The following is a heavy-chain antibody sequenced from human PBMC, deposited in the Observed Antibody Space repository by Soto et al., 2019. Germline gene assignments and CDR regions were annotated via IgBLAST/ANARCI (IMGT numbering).Heavy chain of an antibody. CDR2: IRSKAYGGTT. CDR1: GFTFGDYA. J-gene: IGHJ3*02. Sequence: GGSLRLSCTASGFTFGDYAMSWFRQAPGKGLEWVGFIRSKAYGGTTEYAASVKGRFTISRDDSKSIAYLQMNSLKTEDTAVYYCTREGYDYIWGSYRPYAFDIWGQGTMLTVSS. CDR3: TREGYDYIWGSYRPYAFDI. V-gene: IGHV3-49*03. D-gene: IGHD3-16*02.